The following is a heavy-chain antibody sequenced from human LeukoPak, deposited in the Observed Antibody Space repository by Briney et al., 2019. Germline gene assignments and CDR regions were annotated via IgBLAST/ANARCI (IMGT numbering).Heavy chain of an antibody. V-gene: IGHV4-59*01. CDR2: IYYSGST. CDR1: GGSISSYY. J-gene: IGHJ1*01. Sequence: SETLSLTCTVSGGSISSYYWSWIRQPPGKGLEWIGYIYYSGSTNYNPSLKSRVTISVDTSKNQFSLKLSSVTAADTAVYYCARPSHRYPLGYFQHWGQGTLVTVSS. D-gene: IGHD2-2*01. CDR3: ARPSHRYPLGYFQH.